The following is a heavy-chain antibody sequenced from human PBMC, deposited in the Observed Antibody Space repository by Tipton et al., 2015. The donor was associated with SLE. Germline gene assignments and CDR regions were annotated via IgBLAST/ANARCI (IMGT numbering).Heavy chain of an antibody. J-gene: IGHJ3*02. D-gene: IGHD6-19*01. CDR1: SGSFSGYH. CDR3: VREGFSGWTTAFDI. V-gene: IGHV4-34*01. CDR2: INYSGDT. Sequence: TLSLTCAIYSGSFSGYHWSWIRQSPGKGLEWIGEINYSGDTNYNPSLKSRVTISVDTSKNQFSLKLSSVTAADTAVYYCVREGFSGWTTAFDIWGQGTMVTVSS.